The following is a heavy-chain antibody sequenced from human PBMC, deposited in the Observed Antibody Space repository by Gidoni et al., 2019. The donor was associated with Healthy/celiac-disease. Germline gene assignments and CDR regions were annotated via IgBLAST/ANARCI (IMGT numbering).Heavy chain of an antibody. CDR3: ARDHGTARGVWFDP. D-gene: IGHD6-25*01. CDR1: GGTFRSYT. V-gene: IGHV1-69*08. Sequence: QVQRVQSGAEVKKPGSSVKVSCKASGGTFRSYTISWVRQAPGQGLEWMGRIIPILGIANYAQKFQGRVTITADKSTSTAYMELSSLRSEDTAVYYCARDHGTARGVWFDPWGQGTLVTVSS. J-gene: IGHJ5*02. CDR2: IIPILGIA.